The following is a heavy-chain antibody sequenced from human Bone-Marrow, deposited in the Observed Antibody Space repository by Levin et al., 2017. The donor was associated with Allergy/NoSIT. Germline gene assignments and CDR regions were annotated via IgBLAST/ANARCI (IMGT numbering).Heavy chain of an antibody. D-gene: IGHD2-2*01. Sequence: SCAASGFTFSSYAISWVRQAPGKGLEWVSAISGSGGSTYYADSVKGRFTISRDNSKNTLYLQMNSLRAEDTAVYYCAKDPLVVVSFPQFDYWGQGTLVTVSS. CDR1: GFTFSSYA. V-gene: IGHV3-23*01. CDR3: AKDPLVVVSFPQFDY. J-gene: IGHJ4*02. CDR2: ISGSGGST.